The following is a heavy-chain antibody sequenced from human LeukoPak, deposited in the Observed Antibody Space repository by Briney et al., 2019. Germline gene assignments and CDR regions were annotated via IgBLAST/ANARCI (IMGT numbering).Heavy chain of an antibody. V-gene: IGHV4-34*12. CDR3: ARSVRRGFNFDS. D-gene: IGHD5-12*01. CDR2: VFYSGTT. Sequence: SETLSLTCAVYGGSFSGYYWGWIRQTPGKGLEWIGSVFYSGTTYFNPSLNSRLTISVDTSKNQFSLKLRSVTAADTAVYYCARSVRRGFNFDSWGQGTLVIVSS. CDR1: GGSFSGYY. J-gene: IGHJ4*02.